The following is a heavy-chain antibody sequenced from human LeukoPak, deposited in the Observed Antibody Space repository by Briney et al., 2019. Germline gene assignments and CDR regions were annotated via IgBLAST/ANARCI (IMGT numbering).Heavy chain of an antibody. CDR2: AFHSGTS. Sequence: PSETLSLTCAVSGGSICTNWWSWVRQSPGEGLEWIGEAFHSGTSNYKPSLKSRVTISLDKSKNQFSLSLSSVTAADTAVYYCARHTSLSGQRGFDSWGQGILVTVSS. V-gene: IGHV4-4*02. J-gene: IGHJ4*02. CDR3: ARHTSLSGQRGFDS. D-gene: IGHD1-1*01. CDR1: GGSICTNW.